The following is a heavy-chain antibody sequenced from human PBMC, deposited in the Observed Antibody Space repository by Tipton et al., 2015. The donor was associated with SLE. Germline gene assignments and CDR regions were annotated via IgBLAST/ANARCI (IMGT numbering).Heavy chain of an antibody. CDR3: ATHSSRTGDY. J-gene: IGHJ4*02. CDR1: GGSLSGY. Sequence: TLSLTCAVYGGSLSGYWSWIRQPPGKGLEWIGKINHSGSTIYNPSLKSRVTISVDTSKNQFSLKLTSVTAADTAMYYCATHSSRTGDYWGQGTLVTVSS. V-gene: IGHV4-34*01. CDR2: INHSGST. D-gene: IGHD6-13*01.